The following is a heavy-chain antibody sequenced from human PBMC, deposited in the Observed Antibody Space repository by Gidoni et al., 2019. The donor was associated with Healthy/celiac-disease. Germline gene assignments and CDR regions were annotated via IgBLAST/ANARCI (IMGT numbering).Heavy chain of an antibody. V-gene: IGHV1-18*01. CDR3: AREGLTTVTTTYYYYGMDV. Sequence: QVQLVQSGAEVKKPGASVKVSCKASGYTFTSYGISWVRQAPGQGLEWMGWFSAYNGNTNYAQKLQGRVTMTTDTSTSTAYMELRSLRSDDTAVYYCAREGLTTVTTTYYYYGMDVWGQGTTVTVSS. CDR2: FSAYNGNT. D-gene: IGHD4-17*01. CDR1: GYTFTSYG. J-gene: IGHJ6*02.